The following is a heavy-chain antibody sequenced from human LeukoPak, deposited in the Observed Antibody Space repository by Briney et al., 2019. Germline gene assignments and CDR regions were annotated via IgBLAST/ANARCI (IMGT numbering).Heavy chain of an antibody. CDR3: ARQSLRGYSYLNW. Sequence: GESLQISCQGSGYRFTSYWIGWVRQMPGKGLEWMGIIYPGGSDTRYSPSFQGQVTISADKSISTAYLQWSSLKASDTAMYYCARQSLRGYSYLNWWGQGTMVTVSS. D-gene: IGHD5-18*01. CDR2: IYPGGSDT. J-gene: IGHJ3*01. CDR1: GYRFTSYW. V-gene: IGHV5-51*01.